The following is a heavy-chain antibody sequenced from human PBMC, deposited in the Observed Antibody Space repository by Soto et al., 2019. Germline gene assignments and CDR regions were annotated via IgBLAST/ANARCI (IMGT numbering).Heavy chain of an antibody. J-gene: IGHJ1*01. CDR2: ISTDASST. V-gene: IGHV3-74*01. Sequence: EVQLVESGGGLVKPGGSLRLSCAASSFTFSNAWMNWVRQAPGKGLVWVSSISTDASSTSYADPVKGRFTISRDNAKNTLYLQMNSVRAEDTAVYYCARLPNKSPQNWGQGTLVIVSP. CDR1: SFTFSNAW. CDR3: ARLPNKSPQN.